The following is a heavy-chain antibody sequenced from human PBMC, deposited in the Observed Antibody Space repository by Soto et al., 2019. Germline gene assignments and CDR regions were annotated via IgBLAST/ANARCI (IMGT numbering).Heavy chain of an antibody. CDR3: ARDCGGDCYQAFDI. CDR2: ISSSSSYI. CDR1: GFTFSSYS. Sequence: GGSLRLSCAASGFTFSSYSMNWVRQAPGKGLEWVSSISSSSSYIYYADSVKGRFTISGDNAKNSLYLQMNSLRAEDTAVYYCARDCGGDCYQAFDIWGQGTMVTVSS. J-gene: IGHJ3*02. V-gene: IGHV3-21*01. D-gene: IGHD2-21*02.